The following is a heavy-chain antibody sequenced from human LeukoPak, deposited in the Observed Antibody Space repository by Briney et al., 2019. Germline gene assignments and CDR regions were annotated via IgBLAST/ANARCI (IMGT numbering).Heavy chain of an antibody. CDR3: ARLARLTLIRGVTGYHSLDV. J-gene: IGHJ6*04. V-gene: IGHV4-4*07. CDR1: GGSISTDY. D-gene: IGHD3-10*01. Sequence: SETLSLTCTVSGGSISTDYWSWIRQPVGKELEWIGRIYSGGTPYYNPSLRGRVTMSVDTSKNQISLRVKSVTAADTAVYYCARLARLTLIRGVTGYHSLDVWGKGTKVTVSS. CDR2: IYSGGTP.